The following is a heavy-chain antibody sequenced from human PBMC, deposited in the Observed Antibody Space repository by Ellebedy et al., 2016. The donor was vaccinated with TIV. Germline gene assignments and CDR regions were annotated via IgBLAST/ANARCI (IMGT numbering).Heavy chain of an antibody. CDR2: IYYSGST. J-gene: IGHJ4*02. D-gene: IGHD1-1*01. V-gene: IGHV4-39*07. Sequence: SETLSLTCTVSGGSVSSGSYYWSWIRQPPGKGLEWLGSIYYSGSTYYNPSLKSRITISVDTSKNQFSLKLSTVTTADTAMYYCTRGGTSYSDYWGQGTLVTVSS. CDR3: TRGGTSYSDY. CDR1: GGSVSSGSYY.